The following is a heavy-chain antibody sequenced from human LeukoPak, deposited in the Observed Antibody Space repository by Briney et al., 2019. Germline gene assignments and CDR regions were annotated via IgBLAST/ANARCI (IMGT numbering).Heavy chain of an antibody. CDR1: GFTFSVYW. D-gene: IGHD6-13*01. CDR2: INQYGGEI. J-gene: IGHJ4*02. V-gene: IGHV3-7*03. CDR3: VKGPLITAAGTY. Sequence: PGGSLRLSCAASGFTFSVYWMTWVRQTPGKGLECVANINQYGGEISYVDPVKGRFTVSRDNAKNSLSLQMSSLRVEDTAVYYCVKGPLITAAGTYWGQGTLVTVSS.